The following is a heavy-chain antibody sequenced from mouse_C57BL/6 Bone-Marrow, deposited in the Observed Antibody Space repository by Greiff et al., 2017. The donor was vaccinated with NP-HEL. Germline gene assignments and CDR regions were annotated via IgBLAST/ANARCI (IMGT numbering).Heavy chain of an antibody. CDR2: ISDGGSYT. Sequence: EVKLVESGGGLVKPGGSLKLSCAASGFTFSSYAMSWVRQTPEKRLEWVATISDGGSYTYYPDNVKGRFTISRDNAKNNLYLQMSHLKSEDTAMYDCARDGPLNWDYFDYWGKGTTLTVSS. CDR1: GFTFSSYA. D-gene: IGHD4-1*02. J-gene: IGHJ2*01. CDR3: ARDGPLNWDYFDY. V-gene: IGHV5-4*01.